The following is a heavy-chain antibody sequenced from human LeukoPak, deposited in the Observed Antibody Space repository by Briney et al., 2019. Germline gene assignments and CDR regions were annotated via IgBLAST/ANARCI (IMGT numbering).Heavy chain of an antibody. J-gene: IGHJ4*02. Sequence: PGGSLRLSCEASRFTFSDYSMNWVRQTPGKGLEWVSYISGSSSTIYYADSVKGRFTISRDNVKNSLYLQMNSLRAEDTAVYYCARDDPYSSFDYWGQGTLVIVSS. CDR1: RFTFSDYS. V-gene: IGHV3-48*01. CDR2: ISGSSSTI. CDR3: ARDDPYSSFDY. D-gene: IGHD4-11*01.